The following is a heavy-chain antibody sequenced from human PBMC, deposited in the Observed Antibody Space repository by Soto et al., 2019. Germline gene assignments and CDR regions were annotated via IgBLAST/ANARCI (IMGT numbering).Heavy chain of an antibody. CDR3: ARVWDVLVPAAIHGMDF. Sequence: EVQLVESGGGLVKPGGSLRLSCAASGFTFSSYSMNWVRQAPGKRLGWVSSISSSSSYIYYADSVKGRFTISRDNAKNSLYLQRNSLRAEDTSVYYWARVWDVLVPAAIHGMDFWGQGTTVTVSS. CDR2: ISSSSSYI. CDR1: GFTFSSYS. J-gene: IGHJ6*02. V-gene: IGHV3-21*01. D-gene: IGHD2-2*02.